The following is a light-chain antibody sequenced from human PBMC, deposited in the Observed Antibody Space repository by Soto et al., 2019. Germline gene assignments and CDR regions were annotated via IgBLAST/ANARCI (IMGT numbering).Light chain of an antibody. V-gene: IGKV3-15*01. J-gene: IGKJ1*01. CDR1: QSVSSN. CDR3: QHYNNWPPWT. CDR2: GAS. Sequence: EIVLTQSPGTLSLSPGERAALSCRASQSVSSNLAWYQQKPGQAPRLLIYGASIRATGIPARFSGSGSGTEFTLTISTLQSADFAIYYCQHYNNWPPWTFGQGTKVDIK.